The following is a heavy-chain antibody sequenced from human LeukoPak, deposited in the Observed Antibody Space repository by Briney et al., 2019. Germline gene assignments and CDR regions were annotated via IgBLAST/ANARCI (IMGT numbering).Heavy chain of an antibody. CDR2: IWYDGSNK. D-gene: IGHD6-13*01. V-gene: IGHV3-33*06. Sequence: PGRSLRLSCAASGFIFSNYGMHWVRQAPGKGLEWVAVIWYDGSNKYYADSVKGRFTVSRDNSKNTLYLQMNSLRADDTAVYYCAKGPRQQLVTRFDNWGQGTLVTVSS. CDR3: AKGPRQQLVTRFDN. CDR1: GFIFSNYG. J-gene: IGHJ4*02.